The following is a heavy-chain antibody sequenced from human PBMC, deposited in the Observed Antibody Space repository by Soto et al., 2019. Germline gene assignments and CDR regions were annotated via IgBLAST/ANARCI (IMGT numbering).Heavy chain of an antibody. D-gene: IGHD5-18*01. J-gene: IGHJ3*02. CDR2: INSDGSDT. CDR3: ARPAKVRVRAFDI. CDR1: GFTFSSYW. Sequence: EVQLVESGGGLVQPGGSLRLSCAASGFTFSSYWMHWVRKAPGKGLVWVSRINSDGSDTSYADSVKGRFTISRDNAKNTLYLQMNSLRAEDTAVYYCARPAKVRVRAFDIWGQRTLVTVSS. V-gene: IGHV3-74*01.